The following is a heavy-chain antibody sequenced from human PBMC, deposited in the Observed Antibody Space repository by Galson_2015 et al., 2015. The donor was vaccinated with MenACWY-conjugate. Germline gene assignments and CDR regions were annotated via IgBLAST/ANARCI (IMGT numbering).Heavy chain of an antibody. V-gene: IGHV2-5*02. CDR3: AHRTRGYSYGPKANYYYYYMDV. CDR2: IYWDDDK. CDR1: GFSLSTSGVG. D-gene: IGHD5-18*01. J-gene: IGHJ6*03. Sequence: PALVKPTQTLTLTCTFSGFSLSTSGVGVGWIRQPPGKALEWLALIYWDDDKRYSPSLKSRLTITKDTSKNQVVLTMTNMDPVDAATYYCAHRTRGYSYGPKANYYYYYMDVWGKGTTVTVS.